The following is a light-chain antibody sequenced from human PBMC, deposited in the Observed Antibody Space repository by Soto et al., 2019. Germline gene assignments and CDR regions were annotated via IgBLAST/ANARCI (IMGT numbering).Light chain of an antibody. CDR2: SAS. Sequence: EIVLTQSPGTPSLSPGERATLSCRASQSVSSSYLAWYQQKPGQAPRLLIYSASSRATGIPDRFSGSGSGTDFTLTISRLEPEDFAVYYCQQYGSSPPITFGQGTRLEIK. J-gene: IGKJ5*01. CDR3: QQYGSSPPIT. CDR1: QSVSSSY. V-gene: IGKV3-20*01.